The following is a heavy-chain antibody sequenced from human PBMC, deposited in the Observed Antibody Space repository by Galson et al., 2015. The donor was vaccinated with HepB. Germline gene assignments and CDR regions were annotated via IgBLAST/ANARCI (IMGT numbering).Heavy chain of an antibody. CDR1: GLTFSSYG. Sequence: AASGLTFSSYGMHWVRQAPGKGLEWVAVISYDGSNKYYADSVKGRFTISRDNSKNTLYLQMNSLRAEDTAVYYCAKDKQWLSYYYYGIDVWGQGTTVTVSS. CDR3: AKDKQWLSYYYYGIDV. CDR2: ISYDGSNK. D-gene: IGHD6-19*01. J-gene: IGHJ6*02. V-gene: IGHV3-30*18.